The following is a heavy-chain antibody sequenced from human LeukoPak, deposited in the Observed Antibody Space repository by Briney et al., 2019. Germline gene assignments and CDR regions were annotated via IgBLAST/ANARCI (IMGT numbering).Heavy chain of an antibody. Sequence: SETLSLTCTVSGGSISSGDYYWSWIRQPPGKGLEWIGYIYYSGSTYYNPSLKSRVTISVDTSKNQFSLKLSSVTAADTAVYYCARVWYSSSRFDYWGQGTLVTVSS. V-gene: IGHV4-30-4*08. CDR2: IYYSGST. J-gene: IGHJ4*02. D-gene: IGHD6-13*01. CDR1: GGSISSGDYY. CDR3: ARVWYSSSRFDY.